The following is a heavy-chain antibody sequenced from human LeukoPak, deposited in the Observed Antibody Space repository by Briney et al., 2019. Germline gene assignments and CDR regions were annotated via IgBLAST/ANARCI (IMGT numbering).Heavy chain of an antibody. CDR2: INPSGGST. V-gene: IGHV1-46*01. Sequence: ASVNVSCTASGYTFINYYMHWVRQAPGQGLEWMGTINPSGGSTSYAQKFQGRVTMTRDTSTSTVYMELSSLRSEDTAVYYCARASKLGNVVLPFYWGQGTLVTVSS. CDR1: GYTFINYY. J-gene: IGHJ4*02. CDR3: ARASKLGNVVLPFY. D-gene: IGHD7-27*01.